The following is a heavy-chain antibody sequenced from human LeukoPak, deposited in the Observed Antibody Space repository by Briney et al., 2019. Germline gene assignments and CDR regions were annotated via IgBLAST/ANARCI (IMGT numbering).Heavy chain of an antibody. J-gene: IGHJ5*02. CDR1: GYTFSTYY. V-gene: IGHV1-46*01. CDR2: INPSGTDS. CDR3: ARDRGSSGWYGANWFDP. D-gene: IGHD6-19*01. Sequence: ASVKVSCKASGYTFSTYYMHWVRQAPGQGLEWMGIINPSGTDSNYAQKFQGRVTMTRDMSTSTVNMELSILRSDDTAVYYCARDRGSSGWYGANWFDPWGQGTLVTVSS.